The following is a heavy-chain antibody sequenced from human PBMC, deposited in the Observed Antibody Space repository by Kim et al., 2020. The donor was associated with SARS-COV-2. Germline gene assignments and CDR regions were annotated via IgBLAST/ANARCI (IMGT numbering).Heavy chain of an antibody. CDR1: GYTFTSYD. Sequence: ASVKVSCKASGYTFTSYDINWVRQATGQGLEWMGWMNPNSGNTGYAQKFQGRVTMTRNTSISTAYMELSSLRSEDTAVYYCARVAANWNGWDYYYYGMDVWGQGTTVTVSS. J-gene: IGHJ6*02. V-gene: IGHV1-8*01. CDR2: MNPNSGNT. CDR3: ARVAANWNGWDYYYYGMDV. D-gene: IGHD1-20*01.